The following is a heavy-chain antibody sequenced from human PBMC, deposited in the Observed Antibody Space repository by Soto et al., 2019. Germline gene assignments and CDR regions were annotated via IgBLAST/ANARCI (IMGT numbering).Heavy chain of an antibody. D-gene: IGHD1-1*01. J-gene: IGHJ6*02. Sequence: SETLSLTCTVSGGSISSYYWSWIRQPPGKGLEWIGYIYYSGSTNYNPSLKSRVTISVDTSKNQFSLKLSSVTAADTAVYYCARVPHASPRTGVYYYYGMDVWGQGTTVTVSS. V-gene: IGHV4-59*01. CDR3: ARVPHASPRTGVYYYYGMDV. CDR1: GGSISSYY. CDR2: IYYSGST.